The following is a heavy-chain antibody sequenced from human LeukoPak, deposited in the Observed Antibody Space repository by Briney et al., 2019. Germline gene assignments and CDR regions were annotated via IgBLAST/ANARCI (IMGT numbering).Heavy chain of an antibody. CDR1: GGSISNYY. CDR2: IYTSGNT. Sequence: KPSETLSLTCTVSGGSISNYYWSWIRQPPGKGLEWIGYIYTSGNTNYNPSLKSRVTISVDTSRNQFSLKLSSVTAADTAVYYCARGGHYYDSSGYFLTRFGLDSWGQGTLVTVSS. CDR3: ARGGHYYDSSGYFLTRFGLDS. V-gene: IGHV4-4*09. J-gene: IGHJ4*02. D-gene: IGHD3-22*01.